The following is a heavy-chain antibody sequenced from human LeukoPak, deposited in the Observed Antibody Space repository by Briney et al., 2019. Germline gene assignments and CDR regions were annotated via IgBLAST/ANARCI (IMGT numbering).Heavy chain of an antibody. CDR3: ARDEDFPGGHWYFDL. CDR1: GYTFTSYG. V-gene: IGHV1-18*01. CDR2: ISAYNGNT. D-gene: IGHD4-23*01. J-gene: IGHJ2*01. Sequence: ASVKVSCKSSGYTFTSYGISWVRQAPGQGLEWMGWISAYNGNTNYAQKLQGRVTMTTDTSTSTAYMELRSLRSDDTAVYYCARDEDFPGGHWYFDLWGRGTLVTVSS.